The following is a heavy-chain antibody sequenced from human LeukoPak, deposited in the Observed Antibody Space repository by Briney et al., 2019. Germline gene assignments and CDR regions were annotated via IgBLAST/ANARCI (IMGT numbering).Heavy chain of an antibody. V-gene: IGHV3-30-3*01. CDR3: ASPSGSGWYYFDY. CDR1: GFTFSSYA. CDR2: ISYDGSNK. Sequence: GGSLRLSCAASGFTFSSYAMHWVRQAPGKGLEWVAVISYDGSNKYYADSVKGRFTISRDNSKNTLYLQMNSLRAEDTAVYYCASPSGSGWYYFDYWGQGTLVTVSS. D-gene: IGHD6-19*01. J-gene: IGHJ4*02.